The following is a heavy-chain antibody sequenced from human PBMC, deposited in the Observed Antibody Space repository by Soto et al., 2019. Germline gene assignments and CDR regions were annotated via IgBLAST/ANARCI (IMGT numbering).Heavy chain of an antibody. CDR1: GGAFSSYA. D-gene: IGHD6-25*01. CDR3: ARGGLRQRLGNRPFDY. CDR2: IIPIFGTA. J-gene: IGHJ4*02. Sequence: QVQLVQSGAEVKKPGSSGKVSCKASGGAFSSYAISWVRQAPGQGLEWMGGIIPIFGTANYAQKFQGRVTITADESTSTAYMELSSLRSEDTAVYYCARGGLRQRLGNRPFDYWGQGTLVTVSS. V-gene: IGHV1-69*01.